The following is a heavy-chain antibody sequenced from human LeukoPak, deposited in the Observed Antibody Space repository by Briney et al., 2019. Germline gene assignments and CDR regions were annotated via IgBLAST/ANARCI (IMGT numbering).Heavy chain of an antibody. CDR1: GVSVSSFY. J-gene: IGHJ4*02. D-gene: IGHD4-17*01. Sequence: KPSETLSLTCTVSGVSVSSFYWTWIRQPAGKGLEWFVRIYATGNTNFNPSLKSRVTMSIDTSKNQFSLKLSSVTGADTAVYYCARDDCDDSTRGLDYWGQGTLVTVSS. V-gene: IGHV4-4*07. CDR3: ARDDCDDSTRGLDY. CDR2: IYATGNT.